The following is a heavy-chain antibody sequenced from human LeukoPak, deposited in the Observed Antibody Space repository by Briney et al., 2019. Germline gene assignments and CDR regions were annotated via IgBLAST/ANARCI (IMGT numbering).Heavy chain of an antibody. V-gene: IGHV4-4*07. Sequence: SETLSLTCAVSGASVTSHHWAWIRHPAGRGLEWVGRVHFSGSTNYNPSLRSRVAVSLDRSKNELSLTFRYVSAADTAVYYCTRDESSRDDSGGYHFWGRGVLVTVSS. J-gene: IGHJ4*02. CDR3: TRDESSRDDSGGYHF. D-gene: IGHD3-22*01. CDR1: GASVTSHH. CDR2: VHFSGST.